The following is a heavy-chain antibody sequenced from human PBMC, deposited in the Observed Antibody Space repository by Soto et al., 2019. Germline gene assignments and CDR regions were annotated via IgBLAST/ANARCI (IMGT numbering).Heavy chain of an antibody. D-gene: IGHD4-4*01. J-gene: IGHJ3*02. CDR1: GFTFSTYH. CDR2: MRYDGRSK. CDR3: AREDDYSDSFDM. Sequence: QVQVVESGGGVVQPGGSLRLSCTASGFTFSTYHMHWVRQAPDKGLEWVAVMRYDGRSKYYTDSVKGRFTISRDNSKNTLYLEMSSLRVEDTADFYCAREDDYSDSFDMWGQGTRVTVSS. V-gene: IGHV3-33*01.